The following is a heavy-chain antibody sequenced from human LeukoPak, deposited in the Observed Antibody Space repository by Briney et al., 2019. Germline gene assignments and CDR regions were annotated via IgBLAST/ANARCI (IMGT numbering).Heavy chain of an antibody. J-gene: IGHJ4*02. D-gene: IGHD4-17*01. CDR1: GGTFSSYA. Sequence: ASVKVSCKASGGTFSSYAISWVRQAPGQGLEWMGGIIPIFGTANYAQKFQGRVTITADESTSTAYMELGSLRSEDTAVYYCARAPHGDFVGYFDYWGQGTLVTVSS. V-gene: IGHV1-69*01. CDR2: IIPIFGTA. CDR3: ARAPHGDFVGYFDY.